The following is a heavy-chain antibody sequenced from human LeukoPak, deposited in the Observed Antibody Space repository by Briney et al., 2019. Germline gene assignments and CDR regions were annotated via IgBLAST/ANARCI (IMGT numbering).Heavy chain of an antibody. CDR2: ISYSSETI. J-gene: IGHJ3*01. D-gene: IGHD5-24*01. CDR1: GFTFSSYG. Sequence: GGTLRLSCAASGFTFSSYGMSWVRQAPGKGLEWVSGISYSSETIGYVDSVKGRSTISRDNVRKSLYLQMSSLRIEDTALYYCAKDRGGGSQLGDAYDVWGQGTMVSVSS. V-gene: IGHV3-9*01. CDR3: AKDRGGGSQLGDAYDV.